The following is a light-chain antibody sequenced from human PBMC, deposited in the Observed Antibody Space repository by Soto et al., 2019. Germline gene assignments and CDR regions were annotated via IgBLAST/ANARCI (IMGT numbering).Light chain of an antibody. Sequence: DIQMTQSPSTLSASVGDRVTITCRASQSISNWLAWYQQKPGKAPKLLIYKASSLESGVPSRFSGSGSGTELTLTISSPQPDDFATYYCQQYNSYSGTFGQGTKVEIK. V-gene: IGKV1-5*03. CDR1: QSISNW. J-gene: IGKJ1*01. CDR3: QQYNSYSGT. CDR2: KAS.